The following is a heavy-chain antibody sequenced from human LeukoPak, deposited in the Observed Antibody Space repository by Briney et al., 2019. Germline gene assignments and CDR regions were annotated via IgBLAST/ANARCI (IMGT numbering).Heavy chain of an antibody. V-gene: IGHV3-7*05. J-gene: IGHJ4*02. CDR1: GFTFSSHW. Sequence: GGSLRLSCAASGFTFSSHWMNWVRQAPGKGLEWVANIKEDGSEKYYVDSVKGRFTISRDNAKNSLCLQMNSLRAEDTAIYYCVRSGGYWGQGSLVTVSS. CDR3: VRSGGY. CDR2: IKEDGSEK. D-gene: IGHD1-26*01.